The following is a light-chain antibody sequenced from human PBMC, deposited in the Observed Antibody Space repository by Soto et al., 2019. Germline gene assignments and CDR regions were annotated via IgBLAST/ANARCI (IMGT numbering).Light chain of an antibody. Sequence: SVLTQPASVSGSPGQSITISCTGTSRDVGAYKYVSWYQQHAGRAPQLIIFEVRNRPSGVSNRFSGSKSGNTASLTISGLQAEDEADYYCSSYTTSSAVVFGTGTKVTVL. J-gene: IGLJ1*01. CDR2: EVR. CDR1: SRDVGAYKY. CDR3: SSYTTSSAVV. V-gene: IGLV2-14*01.